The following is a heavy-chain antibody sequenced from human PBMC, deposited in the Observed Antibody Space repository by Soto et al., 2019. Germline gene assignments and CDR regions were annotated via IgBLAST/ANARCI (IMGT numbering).Heavy chain of an antibody. V-gene: IGHV3-30-3*01. CDR3: ARDLSGNYEDY. J-gene: IGHJ4*02. D-gene: IGHD3-3*01. CDR2: ISYDVSNK. Sequence: QVQLVESGGGVVQPGRSLRLSSAVSGFIFSPYTMHWVRQAPGKGLEWVAVISYDVSNKYYTDSVKGRFTISRDDSKNTLYLQMNSLRPEDTAVYYCARDLSGNYEDYWGQGTLVTVSS. CDR1: GFIFSPYT.